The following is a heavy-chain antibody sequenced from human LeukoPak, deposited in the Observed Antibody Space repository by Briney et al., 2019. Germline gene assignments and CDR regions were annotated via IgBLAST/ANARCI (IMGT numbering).Heavy chain of an antibody. Sequence: PSETLSLTCTVSGGSFSSYYWSWIRQPPGKGLEWIGYIYYSGSTDYNPSLKSRVTISVETSKNQFSLNLSSVTAADTAVYYCARDSGTTGEVKFDPWGQGTLVTVSS. CDR1: GGSFSSYY. J-gene: IGHJ5*02. CDR2: IYYSGST. V-gene: IGHV4-59*01. D-gene: IGHD3-10*01. CDR3: ARDSGTTGEVKFDP.